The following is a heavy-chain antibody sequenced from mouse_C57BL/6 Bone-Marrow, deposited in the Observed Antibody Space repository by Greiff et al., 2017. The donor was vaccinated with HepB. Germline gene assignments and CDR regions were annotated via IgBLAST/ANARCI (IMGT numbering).Heavy chain of an antibody. V-gene: IGHV1-19*01. D-gene: IGHD1-1*01. Sequence: VHVKQSGPVLVKPGASVKMSCKASGYTFTDYYMNWVKQSHGKSLEWIGVINPYNGGTSYNQKFKGKATLTVDKSSSTAYMELNSLTSEDSAVYYCARYYGSSNWYFEVWGTGTTVTVSS. CDR3: ARYYGSSNWYFEV. J-gene: IGHJ1*03. CDR2: INPYNGGT. CDR1: GYTFTDYY.